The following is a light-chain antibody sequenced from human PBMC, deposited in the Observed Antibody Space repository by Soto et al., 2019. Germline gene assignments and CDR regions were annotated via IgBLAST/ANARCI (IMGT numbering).Light chain of an antibody. CDR1: QSISSY. Sequence: DFQMTQSPSSLSASVGDRVTITCRASQSISSYLYWYQQKPGKAPKLLIYAASSLQSGVPSRFSGSGAGADFTLTISSLQHEDFATYYCQQSYSTPPTFGQGTKLEIK. V-gene: IGKV1-39*01. CDR3: QQSYSTPPT. J-gene: IGKJ2*01. CDR2: AAS.